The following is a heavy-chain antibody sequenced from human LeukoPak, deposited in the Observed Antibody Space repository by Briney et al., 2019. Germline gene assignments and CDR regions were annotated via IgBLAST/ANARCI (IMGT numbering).Heavy chain of an antibody. D-gene: IGHD3-22*01. Sequence: ASVKVSCKASGYTFTSYDINWVRQATGQGLEWMGWMNPNSGNTGYAQKFQGRVTITRNTSISTAYMELSSLRSEDTAVYYCARGAINYYDSSGYYFDYWGQGTGVTVSS. V-gene: IGHV1-8*03. CDR1: GYTFTSYD. CDR3: ARGAINYYDSSGYYFDY. CDR2: MNPNSGNT. J-gene: IGHJ4*02.